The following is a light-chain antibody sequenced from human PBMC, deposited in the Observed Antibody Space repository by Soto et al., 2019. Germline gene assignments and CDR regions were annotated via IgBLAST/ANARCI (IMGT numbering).Light chain of an antibody. Sequence: QSALTKPASVSGSLGQSITISCTGTRSDIGSRESVSWYQHFPGEAPRLVIYDVNIRTSGVSHRFSDSKSDNSASLAVSGLRSYDEGDYYCASYSTAHALVFGGGTKLTVL. J-gene: IGLJ2*01. CDR1: RSDIGSRES. CDR3: ASYSTAHALV. V-gene: IGLV2-14*03. CDR2: DVN.